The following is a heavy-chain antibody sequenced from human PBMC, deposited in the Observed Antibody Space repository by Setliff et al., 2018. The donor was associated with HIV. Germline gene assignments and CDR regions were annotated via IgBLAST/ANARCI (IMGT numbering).Heavy chain of an antibody. CDR1: GGAFSGYY. J-gene: IGHJ4*02. CDR3: TRAQIAAPRPFDY. CDR2: VNHKGVA. D-gene: IGHD2-21*01. V-gene: IGHV4-34*01. Sequence: SSETLSLTCAVYGGAFSGYYWTWIRQSPGRCLEWIGEVNHKGVANYSPSLMRRATISADTSKNQFSLRLSSGTAAATALYFCTRAQIAAPRPFDYWGQGTLVTVSS.